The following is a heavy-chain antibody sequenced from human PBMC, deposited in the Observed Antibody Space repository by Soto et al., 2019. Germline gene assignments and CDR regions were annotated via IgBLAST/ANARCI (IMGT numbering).Heavy chain of an antibody. Sequence: GASVKVSCKASGYSFTSYAMHWLRQAPGQRLEWMGWINAGDGNTKYSQKFQGRVTITRDTSASTAYMELSSLRSEDTAVYYCAREPYYDSSGQIDYWGQGTLVTVSS. V-gene: IGHV1-3*01. CDR1: GYSFTSYA. D-gene: IGHD3-22*01. CDR3: AREPYYDSSGQIDY. J-gene: IGHJ4*02. CDR2: INAGDGNT.